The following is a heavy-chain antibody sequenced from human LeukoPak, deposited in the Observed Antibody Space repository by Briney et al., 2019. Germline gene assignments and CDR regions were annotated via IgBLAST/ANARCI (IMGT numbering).Heavy chain of an antibody. CDR1: GDSVSRSDSY. CDR2: IYYSGRT. V-gene: IGHV4-39*01. Sequence: PSETLSLTCSVSGDSVSRSDSYWDWIRQPPGKGLEWIGTIYYSGRTYYSPSLKSRVTMSVDPSNNQFSLKLTSVTAADTAVYYCARRGHYYDTSGYYYFDYWGQGTLVTVSS. D-gene: IGHD3-22*01. J-gene: IGHJ4*02. CDR3: ARRGHYYDTSGYYYFDY.